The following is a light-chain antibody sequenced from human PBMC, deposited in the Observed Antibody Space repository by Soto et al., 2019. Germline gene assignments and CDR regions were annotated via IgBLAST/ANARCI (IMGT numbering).Light chain of an antibody. CDR3: QQLDTYPIT. V-gene: IGKV1-9*01. J-gene: IGKJ5*01. CDR2: SAS. CDR1: QVISSY. Sequence: IQLTQSPSSLSSSVGDRVTITCRASQVISSYLGWYQQEPGKAPKLLIYSASTLQSGVPSRFSGSGYGKDFTLAISSLQPEDFATYYCQQLDTYPITFGQGTRLEIK.